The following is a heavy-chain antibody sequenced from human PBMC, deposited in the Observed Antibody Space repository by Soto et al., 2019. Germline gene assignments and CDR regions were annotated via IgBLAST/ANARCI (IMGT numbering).Heavy chain of an antibody. J-gene: IGHJ4*02. V-gene: IGHV1-69*13. Sequence: ASVKVSCKASGGTFSSYAISWVRQAPGQGLEWMGGIIPIFGTANYAQKFKGRVTITADESTSTAYMELSSLRSEDTAVYYCARDSRYYDSSGYLRDYWGQGTLVTVSS. CDR3: ARDSRYYDSSGYLRDY. CDR2: IIPIFGTA. D-gene: IGHD3-22*01. CDR1: GGTFSSYA.